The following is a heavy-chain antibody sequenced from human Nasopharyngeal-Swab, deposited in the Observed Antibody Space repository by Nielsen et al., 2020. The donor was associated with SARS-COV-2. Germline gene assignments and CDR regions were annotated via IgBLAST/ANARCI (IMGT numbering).Heavy chain of an antibody. V-gene: IGHV3-49*03. CDR2: IRSTPYGGTT. CDR3: TRGPGNGGGWASDY. Sequence: GESLKISCATSGFTFRDYGLGWFRQAPGKGLEWVGFIRSTPYGGTTEYGASAKDRFTISKDDLKSIVYLEMNSLKIEDTALYYCTRGPGNGGGWASDYWGHGTLVTVSS. D-gene: IGHD2-15*01. J-gene: IGHJ4*01. CDR1: GFTFRDYG.